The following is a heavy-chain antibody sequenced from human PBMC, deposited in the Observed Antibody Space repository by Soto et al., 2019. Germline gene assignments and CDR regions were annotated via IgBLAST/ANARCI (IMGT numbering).Heavy chain of an antibody. CDR3: ARAPRIRAAAGAYYFDY. D-gene: IGHD6-13*01. J-gene: IGHJ4*02. Sequence: PSETLSLTCTVSGGSISSGGYYWRWIRQHPGKGLEWLGYIYYSGSTYYNPSLKGRVTISVDTSKNQFSLKLSSVTAADTAVYYCARAPRIRAAAGAYYFDYWGQGTLVTVSS. V-gene: IGHV4-31*03. CDR2: IYYSGST. CDR1: GGSISSGGYY.